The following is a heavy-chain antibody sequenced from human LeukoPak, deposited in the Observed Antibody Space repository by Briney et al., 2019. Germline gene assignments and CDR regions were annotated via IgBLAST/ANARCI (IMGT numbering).Heavy chain of an antibody. Sequence: SETLSLTCAVYGGSFSGYYWSWIRQPPGKGLEWIGEINHSGSTNYNPSLKSRVTISVDTSKNQFSLKLSSVTAADTAVYYCARGNYVGYFDYWGQGTLVTVSS. CDR1: GGSFSGYY. J-gene: IGHJ4*02. CDR3: ARGNYVGYFDY. V-gene: IGHV4-34*01. D-gene: IGHD4-23*01. CDR2: INHSGST.